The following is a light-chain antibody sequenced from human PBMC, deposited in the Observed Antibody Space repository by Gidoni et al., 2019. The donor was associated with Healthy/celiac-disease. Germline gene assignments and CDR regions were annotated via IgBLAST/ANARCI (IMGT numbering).Light chain of an antibody. Sequence: DIQMNQSPSSLSASVGDRVTITCRASQSISSYLNWYQQKPGKAPKLLIYAASSLQSGVPSRFSGSGSGTDFTLTISSLQPEDFATDYCQQSYSTPWTFGQXTKVEIK. V-gene: IGKV1-39*01. CDR3: QQSYSTPWT. CDR2: AAS. J-gene: IGKJ1*01. CDR1: QSISSY.